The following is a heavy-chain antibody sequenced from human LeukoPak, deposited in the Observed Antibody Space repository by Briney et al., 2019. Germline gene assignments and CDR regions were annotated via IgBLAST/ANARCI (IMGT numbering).Heavy chain of an antibody. D-gene: IGHD5-12*01. CDR2: MSPNSGNT. V-gene: IGHV1-8*01. CDR3: ARVFDPDRDGYNLDY. J-gene: IGHJ4*02. CDR1: GYTFTSYD. Sequence: ASVKVSCKASGYTFTSYDINWVRQATGQGLEWTGWMSPNSGNTGYAQKFQGRVTMTRNTSISTAYMELSSLRSEDTAVYYCARVFDPDRDGYNLDYWGQGTLVTVSS.